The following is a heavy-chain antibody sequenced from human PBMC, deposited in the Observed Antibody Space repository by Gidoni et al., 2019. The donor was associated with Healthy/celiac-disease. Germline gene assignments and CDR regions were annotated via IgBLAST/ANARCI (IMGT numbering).Heavy chain of an antibody. J-gene: IGHJ3*02. CDR3: ARDRRQQWLVSDAFDI. CDR1: GFTFSRYS. D-gene: IGHD6-19*01. V-gene: IGHV3-48*02. Sequence: EVHLVESGGGLVQPGGSLRPSCAASGFTFSRYSMNWVRQAPGKGMEWVSYISSSSSTIYYADSVKGRCTIYRDNAKNSLYLQMNSLRDEDTAVYYCARDRRQQWLVSDAFDIWGQGTMVTVSS. CDR2: ISSSSSTI.